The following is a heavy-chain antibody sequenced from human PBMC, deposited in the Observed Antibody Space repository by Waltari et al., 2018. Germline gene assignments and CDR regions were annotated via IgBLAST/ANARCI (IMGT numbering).Heavy chain of an antibody. CDR2: IYYSGST. D-gene: IGHD6-13*01. V-gene: IGHV4-39*01. CDR3: ARRDSSSWYGYENDRYDDAFDT. Sequence: QLQLQESGPGLVKPSETLSLTCTVSGGSISSSSYYWGWIRQPPGKGLEWIGSIYYSGSTYYNPSLKSRVTISVDTSKNQFSLKLSSVTAADTAVYYCARRDSSSWYGYENDRYDDAFDTWGQGTMVTVSS. J-gene: IGHJ3*02. CDR1: GGSISSSSYY.